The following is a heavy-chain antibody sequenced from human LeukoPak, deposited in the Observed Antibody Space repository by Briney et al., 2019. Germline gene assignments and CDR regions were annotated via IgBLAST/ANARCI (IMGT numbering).Heavy chain of an antibody. J-gene: IGHJ6*02. CDR1: GFTFSSYN. CDR2: ISSSSSYI. V-gene: IGHV3-21*01. Sequence: GGSLRLSCAASGFTFSSYNMTWVRQAPGKGLEWVSSISSSSSYIYYADSVKGRFTISRDNAKNSLYLQMNSLRAEDMAVYYCARDNIAAAGTDYYYGMDVWGQGTTVTVSS. D-gene: IGHD6-13*01. CDR3: ARDNIAAAGTDYYYGMDV.